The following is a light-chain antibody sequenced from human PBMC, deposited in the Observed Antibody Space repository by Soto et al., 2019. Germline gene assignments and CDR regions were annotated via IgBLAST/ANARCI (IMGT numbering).Light chain of an antibody. CDR1: QSVNSH. CDR3: QQYNNWPFT. CDR2: GAS. V-gene: IGKV3-15*01. J-gene: IGKJ3*01. Sequence: EIVMTQSPATLSVSPGERATLSCRAGQSVNSHLAWYQQKPGQAPRLLIYGASTRATGIPARFSGSGSGTEFTLTISSLQSEDFAVYYCQQYNNWPFTFGPGNRVDI.